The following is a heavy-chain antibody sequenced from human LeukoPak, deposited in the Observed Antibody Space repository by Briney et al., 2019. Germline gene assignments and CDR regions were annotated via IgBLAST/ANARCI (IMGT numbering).Heavy chain of an antibody. J-gene: IGHJ6*02. D-gene: IGHD2-21*02. CDR2: INPNSGGT. V-gene: IGHV1-2*02. CDR3: ARAGSRWVTATPTSPDYYYGMDV. Sequence: ASVKVSCKASGYTFTDYYIHWVRQAPGQGLEWMGWINPNSGGTKYAQKFQGRVIMTRDTSITTPYMDLIRLTSDDPAIYYCARAGSRWVTATPTSPDYYYGMDVWGQGTTVTVSS. CDR1: GYTFTDYY.